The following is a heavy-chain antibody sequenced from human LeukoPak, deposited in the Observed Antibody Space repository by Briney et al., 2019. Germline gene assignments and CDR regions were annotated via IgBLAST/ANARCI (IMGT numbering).Heavy chain of an antibody. J-gene: IGHJ6*02. V-gene: IGHV3-48*03. CDR2: ISSSGSTI. CDR3: ARDRRGYYDSSGYYLAADYYYYYGMDV. CDR1: GFTFSSYE. Sequence: PGGSLRLSCAASGFTFSSYEMNWVRDAPGKGLEGVSYISSSGSTIYYADSVKGRFTISRDNAKNSLYLQMNSLRAEDTAVYYCARDRRGYYDSSGYYLAADYYYYYGMDVWGQGTTVTVSS. D-gene: IGHD3-22*01.